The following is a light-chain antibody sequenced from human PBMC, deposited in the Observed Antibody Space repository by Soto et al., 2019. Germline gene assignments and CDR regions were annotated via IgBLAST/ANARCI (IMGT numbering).Light chain of an antibody. Sequence: DIQMTQSPTTLSGSVGDRVTLTCRASQTISSWVAWYQQKPGTTPKVLIYHASNLQSGVPSRFSGSGSGTEFTLTISSLQPDDFATYYCQQYNSYSFGQGTKVDIK. J-gene: IGKJ1*01. CDR1: QTISSW. V-gene: IGKV1-5*01. CDR2: HAS. CDR3: QQYNSYS.